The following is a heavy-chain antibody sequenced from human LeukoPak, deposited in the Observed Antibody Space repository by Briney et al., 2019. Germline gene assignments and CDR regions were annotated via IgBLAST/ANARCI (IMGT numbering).Heavy chain of an antibody. Sequence: ASVSLSCTASGYTFTIYAMHWVRHAPGQRLEWMGWMNAGNGNTQYSQKFQGRVTITRDTSASTAYMELSSLRSEDTAVYYCARGSRWEQSDYWGQGTLVTVSS. CDR2: MNAGNGNT. J-gene: IGHJ4*02. D-gene: IGHD1-26*01. V-gene: IGHV1-3*01. CDR3: ARGSRWEQSDY. CDR1: GYTFTIYA.